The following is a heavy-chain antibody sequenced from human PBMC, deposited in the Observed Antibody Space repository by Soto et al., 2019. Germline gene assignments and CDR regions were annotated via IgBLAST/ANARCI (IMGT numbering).Heavy chain of an antibody. CDR2: ISGSGGST. D-gene: IGHD1-20*01. J-gene: IGHJ4*02. V-gene: IGHV3-23*01. CDR3: AKAITNEMDEGGY. CDR1: GFTFSSYA. Sequence: EVQLLESGGGLVQPGGSLRLSCAASGFTFSSYATSWVRQAPGKGLEWVSAISGSGGSTYYADSVKGRFTISRDNSKNTLYLQMNSLRAEDTAVYYCAKAITNEMDEGGYWGQGTLVTVSS.